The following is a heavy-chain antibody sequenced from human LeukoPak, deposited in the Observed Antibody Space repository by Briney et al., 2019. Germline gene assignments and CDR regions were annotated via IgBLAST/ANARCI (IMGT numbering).Heavy chain of an antibody. J-gene: IGHJ6*02. CDR2: IKSKTDGGTT. D-gene: IGHD1-26*01. CDR3: TTDLWELLYYYGMDV. CDR1: GFTFSNAW. V-gene: IGHV3-15*01. Sequence: RGSLRLSCAASGFTFSNAWMSWVRQAPGKGLEWVGRIKSKTDGGTTDYAAPVKGRFTISRDDSKNTLYLQMNSLKTEDTAVYYCTTDLWELLYYYGMDVWGQGTTVTVSS.